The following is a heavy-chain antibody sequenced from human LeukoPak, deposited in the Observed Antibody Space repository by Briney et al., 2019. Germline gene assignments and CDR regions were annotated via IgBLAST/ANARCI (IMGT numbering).Heavy chain of an antibody. V-gene: IGHV1-8*01. CDR3: AREGCSGGSCYSWTDGDGKDP. Sequence: ASVKVSCKASGYTFTSYDINWVRQATGQGLEWMGWMNPNSGNTGYAQKFQGRVTMTRNTSISTAYMKLSSLRSEDTAVYYCAREGCSGGSCYSWTDGDGKDPWGQGTLVTVSS. D-gene: IGHD2-15*01. CDR1: GYTFTSYD. CDR2: MNPNSGNT. J-gene: IGHJ5*02.